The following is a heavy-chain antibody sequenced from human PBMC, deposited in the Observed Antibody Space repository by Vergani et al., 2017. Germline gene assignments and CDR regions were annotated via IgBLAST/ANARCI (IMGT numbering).Heavy chain of an antibody. V-gene: IGHV3-9*01. CDR3: AREGSSSPRDYGMDV. J-gene: IGHJ6*02. CDR1: GFTFDDYA. Sequence: EVQLVESGGGLVQPGRSLRLSCAASGFTFDDYAMHWVRQAPGKGLEWVSGISWNSGSIGYADSVKGRFTISRDNAKNSLYLQMNSLRAEDTAVYYCAREGSSSPRDYGMDVWGQGTTVTVSS. CDR2: ISWNSGSI. D-gene: IGHD6-6*01.